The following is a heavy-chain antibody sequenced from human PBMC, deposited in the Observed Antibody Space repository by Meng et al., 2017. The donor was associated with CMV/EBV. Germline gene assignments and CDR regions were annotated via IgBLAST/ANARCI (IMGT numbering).Heavy chain of an antibody. V-gene: IGHV3-23*01. CDR1: GFTFSSYA. Sequence: GGPLRLSCAASGFTFSSYAMSWIRQAPGKGLEWVSAISGSGGSTYYADSVKGRFTISRDNSKNTLYLQMNSLRAEDTAVYYCAKKSSSSSPRQYYFDYWGQGTLVTVSS. CDR2: ISGSGGST. J-gene: IGHJ4*02. D-gene: IGHD6-6*01. CDR3: AKKSSSSSPRQYYFDY.